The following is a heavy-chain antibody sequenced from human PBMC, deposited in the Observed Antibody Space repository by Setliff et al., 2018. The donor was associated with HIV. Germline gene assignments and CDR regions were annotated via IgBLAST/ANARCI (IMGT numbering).Heavy chain of an antibody. Sequence: GGSLRLSCAASGFTFSDYSMSWIRQAPGKGLEWVSYISDPIYYADSVKGRFTISRDNAKYSLYLQMNTLRVEDTAVYSCMYGGRTATTHWGQGTLVTVSS. J-gene: IGHJ4*02. CDR3: MYGGRTATTH. V-gene: IGHV3-11*04. CDR2: ISDPI. D-gene: IGHD4-17*01. CDR1: GFTFSDYS.